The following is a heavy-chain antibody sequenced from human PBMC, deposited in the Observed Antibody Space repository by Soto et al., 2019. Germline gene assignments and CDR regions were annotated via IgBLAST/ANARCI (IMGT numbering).Heavy chain of an antibody. Sequence: QVQLQESGPGLVKPSQTLSLTCTVSGGSISSGGYYWSWIRQHPGKGLEWIGYIYYSGSTYYNPSLKSRVTMAVDTSKNQFSLKLSSVTAADTAVYYCAGDREDRWLQWSEKMNWGQGTLVTVSS. J-gene: IGHJ4*02. CDR1: GGSISSGGYY. CDR2: IYYSGST. D-gene: IGHD5-12*01. V-gene: IGHV4-31*03. CDR3: AGDREDRWLQWSEKMN.